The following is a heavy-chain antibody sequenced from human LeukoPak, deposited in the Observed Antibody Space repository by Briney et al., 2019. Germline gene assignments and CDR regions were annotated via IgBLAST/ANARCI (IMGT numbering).Heavy chain of an antibody. D-gene: IGHD3-10*01. Sequence: GASLKVSCKASVYTLTKYDFNWVRQATGQGLEWLGWVSPTSGKTEYAPKFHGGVTITRDAHVSTVYLDLTSLTSEDTAMYYCARGRVVWFGAGWYYDLWGPGTLVTVSS. CDR2: VSPTSGKT. CDR1: VYTLTKYD. CDR3: ARGRVVWFGAGWYYDL. J-gene: IGHJ2*01. V-gene: IGHV1-8*03.